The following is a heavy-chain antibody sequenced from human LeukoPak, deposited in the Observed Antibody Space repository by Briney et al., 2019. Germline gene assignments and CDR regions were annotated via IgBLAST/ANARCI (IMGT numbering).Heavy chain of an antibody. V-gene: IGHV3-73*01. CDR3: TRTYDFWSGYLYYFDY. Sequence: GGSLRLSCAASGFTFSGSAMHWVRQASGKGLEWVGRIRSKANSYATAYAASVKGRSTISRDDSKNTAYLQMNSLKTEDTAVYYCTRTYDFWSGYLYYFDYWGQGTLVTVSS. J-gene: IGHJ4*02. CDR1: GFTFSGSA. D-gene: IGHD3-3*01. CDR2: IRSKANSYAT.